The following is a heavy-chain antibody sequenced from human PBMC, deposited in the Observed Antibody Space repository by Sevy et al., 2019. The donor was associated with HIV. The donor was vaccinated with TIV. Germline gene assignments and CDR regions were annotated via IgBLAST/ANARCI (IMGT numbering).Heavy chain of an antibody. CDR3: ARDRGYCSGGSCSIGGIDY. J-gene: IGHJ4*02. V-gene: IGHV3-7*01. CDR1: GFTFSSYW. CDR2: IKQDGSEK. D-gene: IGHD2-15*01. Sequence: GSLRLSCAASGFTFSSYWMSWVRQAPGKGLEWVANIKQDGSEKYYVDSVKGRFTISRDNAKNSLYLQMNSLRAEDTAVYYCARDRGYCSGGSCSIGGIDYWGQGTLVTVSS.